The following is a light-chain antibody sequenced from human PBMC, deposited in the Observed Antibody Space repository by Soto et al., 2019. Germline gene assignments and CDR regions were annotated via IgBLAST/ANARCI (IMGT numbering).Light chain of an antibody. J-gene: IGKJ1*01. Sequence: EILLPQSPGTLSLSPGERATLSCAATQSVSNNYLAWYQKQPGKATRILIYGESNRATGIPARFSGSGSGTDFTLTISRLEPEDFAVYYCQQYGSSGTFGQGNKV. CDR3: QQYGSSGT. CDR2: GES. V-gene: IGKV3-20*01. CDR1: QSVSNNY.